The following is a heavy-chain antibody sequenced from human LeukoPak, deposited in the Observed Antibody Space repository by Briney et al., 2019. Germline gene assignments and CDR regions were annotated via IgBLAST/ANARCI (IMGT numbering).Heavy chain of an antibody. D-gene: IGHD4-17*01. CDR2: INPSGGGT. CDR1: GYTFTSYY. Sequence: ASVKVSCKASGYTFTSYYMHWVRQAPGQGLEWMGIINPSGGGTSYAQKFQGRVTMTRDTSTSTVYMELSSLRSEDTAVYYCARDVGHYGDYDAFDIWGQGTMVTVSS. J-gene: IGHJ3*02. V-gene: IGHV1-46*01. CDR3: ARDVGHYGDYDAFDI.